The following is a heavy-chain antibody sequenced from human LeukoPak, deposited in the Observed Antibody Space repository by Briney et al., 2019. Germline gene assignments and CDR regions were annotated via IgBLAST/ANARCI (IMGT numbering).Heavy chain of an antibody. CDR2: ISSSSSTI. D-gene: IGHD3-3*01. CDR3: ARGIGTIFGVVKGAAFDY. V-gene: IGHV3-48*01. Sequence: PGGSLRLSCAASGFTFSSYSMNWVRQAPGKGLEWASYISSSSSTIYYADSVKGRFTISRDNAKNSLYLQMNSLRAEDTAVYYCARGIGTIFGVVKGAAFDYWGQGTLVTVSS. J-gene: IGHJ4*02. CDR1: GFTFSSYS.